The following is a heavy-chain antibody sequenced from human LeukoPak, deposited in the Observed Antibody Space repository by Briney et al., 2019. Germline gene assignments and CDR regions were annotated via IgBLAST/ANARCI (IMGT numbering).Heavy chain of an antibody. CDR2: IVVGSGNT. CDR1: GFTFTSSA. D-gene: IGHD2-2*01. Sequence: SVKVSCKASGFTFTSSAMQWVRQARGQRLEWIGWIVVGSGNTNYAQKFQERVTITRDMSTSTAYMELSSLRSEDTVVYYCAAAEYCSSTSCYHYYYYGMDVWGQGTTVTVSS. CDR3: AAAEYCSSTSCYHYYYYGMDV. V-gene: IGHV1-58*02. J-gene: IGHJ6*02.